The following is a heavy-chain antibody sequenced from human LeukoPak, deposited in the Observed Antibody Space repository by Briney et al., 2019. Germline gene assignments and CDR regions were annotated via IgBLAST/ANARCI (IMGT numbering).Heavy chain of an antibody. CDR2: IYHSGST. CDR3: ARAERTTHYDFWSGYSFDY. J-gene: IGHJ4*02. V-gene: IGHV4-59*08. CDR1: GGSISSYY. D-gene: IGHD3-3*01. Sequence: PSETLSLTCTVSGGSISSYYWSWIRQPPGKGLEWIGSIYHSGSTYYNPSLKSRVTISVDTSKNQFSLKLSSVTAADTAVYYCARAERTTHYDFWSGYSFDYWGQGTLVTVSS.